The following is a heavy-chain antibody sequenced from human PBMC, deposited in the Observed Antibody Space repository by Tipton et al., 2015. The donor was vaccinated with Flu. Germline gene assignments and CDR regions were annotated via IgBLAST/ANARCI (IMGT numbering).Heavy chain of an antibody. D-gene: IGHD3-16*01. Sequence: TLSLTCTVSGDSLSSGTYYWSWIRQLPGKGLEWLGYIYHSGSAHYNPSLESRVTISVDASKNDFSLNLKSVTAADTAVYYCARDSRGGGLTSTWYFDFWGRGTLVTVSS. CDR3: ARDSRGGGLTSTWYFDF. V-gene: IGHV4-31*03. J-gene: IGHJ2*01. CDR2: IYHSGSA. CDR1: GDSLSSGTYY.